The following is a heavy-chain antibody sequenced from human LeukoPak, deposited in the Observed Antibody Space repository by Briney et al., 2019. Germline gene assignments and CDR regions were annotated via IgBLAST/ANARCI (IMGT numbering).Heavy chain of an antibody. CDR2: IYSDGRT. CDR3: ARHPAYWYFDL. V-gene: IGHV3-66*04. Sequence: GGSLRLSCAASGFTFSSYSMNWVRQAPGKGLEWVSVIYSDGRTFYADSVKGRFTISRDNSKNTVYFQMNSLRAEDTAVYYCARHPAYWYFDLWGRGTLVTVSS. CDR1: GFTFSSYS. J-gene: IGHJ2*01.